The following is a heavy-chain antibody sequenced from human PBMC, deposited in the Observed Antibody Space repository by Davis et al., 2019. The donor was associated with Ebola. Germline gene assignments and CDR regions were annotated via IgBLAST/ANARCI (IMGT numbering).Heavy chain of an antibody. Sequence: SETLSLTCGVSGGSISAYCWSWIRQSPGTGLEWIGQINHSGKTNYNPSLKSRVTMSVDTSKNQFSLKVKSVTAADTAVYYCARGGRHIVVVTAHDAWGQGTLVTVSS. V-gene: IGHV4-34*01. D-gene: IGHD2-21*02. CDR1: GGSISAYC. CDR2: INHSGKT. CDR3: ARGGRHIVVVTAHDA. J-gene: IGHJ5*02.